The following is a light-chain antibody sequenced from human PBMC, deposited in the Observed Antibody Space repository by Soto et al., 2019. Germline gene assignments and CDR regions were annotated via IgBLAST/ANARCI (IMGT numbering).Light chain of an antibody. J-gene: IGKJ1*01. Sequence: EIVMTQSPAPLSVSPGERATLSCRASQSVSSNLAWYQLKPGQAPRLLIYDASNRATGVPARFSGSGSGTDFTLTISSLEPEDFAVYYCHQRSSWWSFGQGTKVDIK. CDR3: HQRSSWWS. V-gene: IGKV3-11*01. CDR2: DAS. CDR1: QSVSSN.